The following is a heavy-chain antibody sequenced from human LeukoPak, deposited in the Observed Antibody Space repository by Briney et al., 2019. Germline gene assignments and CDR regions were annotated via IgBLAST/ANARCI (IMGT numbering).Heavy chain of an antibody. J-gene: IGHJ4*02. CDR2: INPNSGGT. Sequence: GASVKVSCKASGYTFTGYYMHWVRQAPGQGLEWMGWINPNSGGTNYAQKFQGRVTMTRDTSISTAYMELSRLRSDDTAVYYCARDLGYYYDSSGYSPIDYWGQGTLVTVSS. CDR3: ARDLGYYYDSSGYSPIDY. CDR1: GYTFTGYY. D-gene: IGHD3-22*01. V-gene: IGHV1-2*02.